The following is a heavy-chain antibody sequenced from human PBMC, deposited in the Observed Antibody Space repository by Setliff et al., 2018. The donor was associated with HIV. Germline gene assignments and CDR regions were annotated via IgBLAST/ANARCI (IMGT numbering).Heavy chain of an antibody. CDR3: ARGGVTAVWDLTD. J-gene: IGHJ4*02. CDR2: VFHTGDT. V-gene: IGHV4-59*11. D-gene: IGHD2-21*02. CDR1: GASFTDHY. Sequence: SETLSLTCIVSGASFTDHYWSWIRQPPGKGLEWVGYVFHTGDTAYNPSLESRVTISLDRSKNQFALQMTSVTTADTAVYYCARGGVTAVWDLTDWGQGILVTVSS.